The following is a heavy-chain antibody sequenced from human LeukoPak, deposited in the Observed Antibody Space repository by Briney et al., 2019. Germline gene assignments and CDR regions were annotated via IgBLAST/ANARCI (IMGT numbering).Heavy chain of an antibody. CDR2: ISGSGGST. Sequence: GGSLRLSCAASGFTFSSYAMSWVRQALGKGLEWVSAISGSGGSTYYADSVKGRFTISRDNSKNTLYLQMNGLRAEDTAVYYCARDPDYYDSSGYYDYWGQGTLVTVSS. V-gene: IGHV3-23*01. D-gene: IGHD3-22*01. CDR1: GFTFSSYA. CDR3: ARDPDYYDSSGYYDY. J-gene: IGHJ4*02.